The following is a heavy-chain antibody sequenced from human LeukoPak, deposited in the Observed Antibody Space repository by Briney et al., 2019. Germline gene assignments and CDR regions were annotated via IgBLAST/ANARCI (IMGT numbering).Heavy chain of an antibody. Sequence: GGSLRLSCAASGFTVSSNYMSWVRQAPGKGLEWVSVIYSGGSTYYADSVKGRFTISRHNSKNTLYLQMNSLRAEDTAVYYCARLTAYDSSGYYKSLVRAFDIWGQGTMVTVSS. CDR1: GFTVSSNY. CDR2: IYSGGST. D-gene: IGHD3-22*01. V-gene: IGHV3-53*04. CDR3: ARLTAYDSSGYYKSLVRAFDI. J-gene: IGHJ3*02.